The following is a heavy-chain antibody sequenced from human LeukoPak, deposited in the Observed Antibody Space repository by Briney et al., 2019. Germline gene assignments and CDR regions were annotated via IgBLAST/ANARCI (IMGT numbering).Heavy chain of an antibody. CDR1: GGSISSYY. J-gene: IGHJ5*02. V-gene: IGHV4-59*12. D-gene: IGHD5-12*01. Sequence: SETLSLTCTVSGGSISSYYWSWIRQPPGKGLEWIGYIYYSGSTNYNPSLKSRVTISVDTSKNQFSLKLSSVTAADTAVYYCARESRDIVATIFSPWGQGTLVTVSS. CDR2: IYYSGST. CDR3: ARESRDIVATIFSP.